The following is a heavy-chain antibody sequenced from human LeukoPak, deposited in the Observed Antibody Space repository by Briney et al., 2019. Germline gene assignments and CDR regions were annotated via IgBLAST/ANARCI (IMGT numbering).Heavy chain of an antibody. V-gene: IGHV1-2*02. CDR3: ARDDGNP. Sequence: GASVKVSCKASGYTFTDYFMNWVRQAPGQGLEWMGWINPKSGGTVYAQKFQGRVTMTRDTSISTAYMELSRLRSDDTAVYYCARDDGNPWGQGTLVTVSS. CDR1: GYTFTDYF. CDR2: INPKSGGT. J-gene: IGHJ5*02.